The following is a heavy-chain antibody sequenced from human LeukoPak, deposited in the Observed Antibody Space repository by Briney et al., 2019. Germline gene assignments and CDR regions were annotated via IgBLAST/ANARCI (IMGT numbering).Heavy chain of an antibody. CDR2: INGDGSSS. J-gene: IGHJ4*02. Sequence: GGSLRLSCAAPGFTFTTYWMHWVRQAPGKGLVWVSRINGDGSSSNYADSVKGRFTISRDNARNTLYLQMNSLRAEDTALYYCARTSPTSHFDFWGQGTLVTVSS. D-gene: IGHD3-16*01. CDR3: ARTSPTSHFDF. V-gene: IGHV3-74*01. CDR1: GFTFTTYW.